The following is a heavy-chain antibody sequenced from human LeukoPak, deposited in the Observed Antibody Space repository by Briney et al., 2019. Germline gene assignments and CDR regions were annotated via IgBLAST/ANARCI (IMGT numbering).Heavy chain of an antibody. J-gene: IGHJ4*02. CDR3: AKDSRPHIAAAGAFDY. V-gene: IGHV3-48*03. D-gene: IGHD6-13*01. CDR2: ISSSGSTI. Sequence: GGSLRLSCAASGFTFSSYEMNWVRQAPGKGLEWVSYISSSGSTIYYADSVKGRFTISRDNAKNSLYLQMNSLRAEDMALHYCAKDSRPHIAAAGAFDYWGQGTLVTVSS. CDR1: GFTFSSYE.